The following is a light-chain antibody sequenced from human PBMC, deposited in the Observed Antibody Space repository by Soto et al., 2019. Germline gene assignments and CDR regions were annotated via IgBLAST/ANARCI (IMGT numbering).Light chain of an antibody. CDR2: GAS. J-gene: IGKJ1*01. Sequence: EIVLTQSPGTLSLSPGERATLPCRASQSVSSSYLAWYQQKPGQAPRLLIYGASSRATGILDRFSGSGSGTDFTLTISRLEPEDFAVYYCQQYGSSPRTFGQGTKVEIK. V-gene: IGKV3-20*01. CDR3: QQYGSSPRT. CDR1: QSVSSSY.